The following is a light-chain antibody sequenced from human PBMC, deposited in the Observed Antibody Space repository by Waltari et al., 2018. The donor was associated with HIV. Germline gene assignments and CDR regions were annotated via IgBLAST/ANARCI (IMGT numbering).Light chain of an antibody. CDR3: QQAYRGRT. CDR1: HDTSNY. J-gene: IGKJ1*01. CDR2: DAS. V-gene: IGKV1-33*01. Sequence: DIQMTQSPSSLSASVGDRVTITCQASHDTSNYLTWYQQKPGEAPKLLIYDASNLETGVPSRFTGSGSGTHFTFTISSLQPEDVGTYYCQQAYRGRTFGQGTKVDIK.